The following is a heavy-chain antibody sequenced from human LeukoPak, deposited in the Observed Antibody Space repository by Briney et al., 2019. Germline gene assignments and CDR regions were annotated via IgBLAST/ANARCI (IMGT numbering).Heavy chain of an antibody. CDR2: ISSSSSYI. Sequence: GSLRLSCAASGFTFSSYSMNWVRQAPGKGLEWVSSISSSSSYIYYADSVKGRFTISRDNAKNSLYLQMNSLRAEDTAVYYCARDREGHYYDSSGPNWGQGTLVTVSS. CDR3: ARDREGHYYDSSGPN. CDR1: GFTFSSYS. J-gene: IGHJ4*02. D-gene: IGHD3-22*01. V-gene: IGHV3-21*01.